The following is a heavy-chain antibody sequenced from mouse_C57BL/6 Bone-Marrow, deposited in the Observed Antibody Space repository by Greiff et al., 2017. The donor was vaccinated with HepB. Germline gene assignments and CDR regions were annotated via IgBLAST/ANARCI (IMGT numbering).Heavy chain of an antibody. D-gene: IGHD1-1*01. Sequence: VQLQQSGPELVKPGASVKISCKASGYTFTDYSINWVKQRPGQGLEWIGWIVPGSGSTYYNEKFKGKATLTVDKSSSTAYMLLSSLTSEDSAVYFCARAGFPYGWYFDVWGTGTTVTVSS. CDR1: GYTFTDYS. J-gene: IGHJ1*03. V-gene: IGHV1-75*01. CDR2: IVPGSGST. CDR3: ARAGFPYGWYFDV.